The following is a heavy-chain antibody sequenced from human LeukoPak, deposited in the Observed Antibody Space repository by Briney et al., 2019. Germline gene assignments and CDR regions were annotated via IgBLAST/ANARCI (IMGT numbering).Heavy chain of an antibody. V-gene: IGHV4-30-2*01. D-gene: IGHD1-14*01. J-gene: IGHJ5*02. CDR2: IYHSGST. Sequence: SQTLSLTCAVSGGSISSGGYSWSWIRQPPGKGLEWIGYIYHSGSTYYNPSLKSRVTISVDRSKNQFSLKLSSVTAADTAVYYCARSSQPTTSAIWFDPWGQGTLVTVSS. CDR1: GGSISSGGYS. CDR3: ARSSQPTTSAIWFDP.